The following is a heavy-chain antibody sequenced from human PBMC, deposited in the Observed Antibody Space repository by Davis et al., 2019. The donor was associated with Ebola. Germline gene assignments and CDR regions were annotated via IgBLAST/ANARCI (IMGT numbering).Heavy chain of an antibody. D-gene: IGHD3-9*01. Sequence: PGGSLRLSCAASGFTFSSYGMHWVRQAPGKGLEWVAVISYDGSNKYYADSVKGRFTISRDNSKNTLYLQMNSLRAEDTAVYYCAKDGTVFDDYPIYYYYYGMDVWGKGTTVTVSS. J-gene: IGHJ6*04. CDR1: GFTFSSYG. CDR2: ISYDGSNK. V-gene: IGHV3-30*18. CDR3: AKDGTVFDDYPIYYYYYGMDV.